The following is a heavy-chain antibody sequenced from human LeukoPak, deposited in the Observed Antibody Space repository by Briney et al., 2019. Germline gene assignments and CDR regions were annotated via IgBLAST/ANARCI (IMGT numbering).Heavy chain of an antibody. D-gene: IGHD5/OR15-5a*01. V-gene: IGHV4-31*03. Sequence: SETLSLTCTVSGVSISSGGYYWAWIRQHPEKGLEWIGYIYYSGATYYNPSLKSRLTISMDTSENQFSLRLSSVTAADTAVYYCAKDGPSVGGSTPGFDPWGQGTLVTVSS. CDR2: IYYSGAT. J-gene: IGHJ5*02. CDR1: GVSISSGGYY. CDR3: AKDGPSVGGSTPGFDP.